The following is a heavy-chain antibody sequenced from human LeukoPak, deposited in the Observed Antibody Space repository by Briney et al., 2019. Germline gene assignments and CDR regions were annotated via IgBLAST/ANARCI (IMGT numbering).Heavy chain of an antibody. V-gene: IGHV3-30*14. J-gene: IGHJ4*02. D-gene: IGHD5-12*01. CDR3: ARGRVTYSGYDFPYYFDY. CDR1: GFAFSSYA. CDR2: ISYDGSNK. Sequence: GGSLRLSCAASGFAFSSYAMSWVRQAPGKGLEWVAVISYDGSNKYYADSVKGRFTISRDNSRNTLYLQMNSLRAEDTAVYYCARGRVTYSGYDFPYYFDYWGQGTLVTVSS.